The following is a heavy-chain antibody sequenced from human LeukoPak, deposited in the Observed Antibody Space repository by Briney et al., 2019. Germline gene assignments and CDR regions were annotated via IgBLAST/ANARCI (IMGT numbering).Heavy chain of an antibody. J-gene: IGHJ4*02. V-gene: IGHV4-39*01. Sequence: PSETLSLTCTVSGGSISSSSYYWCWIRQPPGKGLEWIGGIYYSGSTYYNPSLKSRVTISVGTSKNQFSLNLSSVTAADTAVYYCALDTIGARPNFDYWGQGTLVTVSS. D-gene: IGHD4/OR15-4a*01. CDR1: GGSISSSSYY. CDR3: ALDTIGARPNFDY. CDR2: IYYSGST.